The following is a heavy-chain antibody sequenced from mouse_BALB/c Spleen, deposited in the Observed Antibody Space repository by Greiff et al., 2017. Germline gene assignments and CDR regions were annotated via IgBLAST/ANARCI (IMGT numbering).Heavy chain of an antibody. V-gene: IGHV14-3*02. CDR1: GFNIKDTY. CDR2: IDPANGNT. D-gene: IGHD4-1*01. J-gene: IGHJ3*01. Sequence: EVQLQESGAELVKPGASVKLSCTASGFNIKDTYMHWVKQRPEQGLEWIGRIDPANGNTKYDPKFQGKATITADTSSNTAYLQLSSLTSEDTAVYYCATRNWDGAYWGQGTLVTVSA. CDR3: ATRNWDGAY.